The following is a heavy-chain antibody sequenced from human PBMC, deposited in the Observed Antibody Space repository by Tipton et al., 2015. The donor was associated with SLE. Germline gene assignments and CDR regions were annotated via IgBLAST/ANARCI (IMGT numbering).Heavy chain of an antibody. Sequence: SLRLSCAASGFTVSRNYMSWVRQAPGKGLEWVSVIYRGGSSHYADSVKGRVTISRDTSTNTVYLQMNSLRAEDTAVYYCARAVDYGDFVDYYYFNGLDVWGQGTTVTVSS. CDR3: ARAVDYGDFVDYYYFNGLDV. D-gene: IGHD4-17*01. J-gene: IGHJ6*02. CDR2: IYRGGSS. V-gene: IGHV3-66*01. CDR1: GFTVSRNY.